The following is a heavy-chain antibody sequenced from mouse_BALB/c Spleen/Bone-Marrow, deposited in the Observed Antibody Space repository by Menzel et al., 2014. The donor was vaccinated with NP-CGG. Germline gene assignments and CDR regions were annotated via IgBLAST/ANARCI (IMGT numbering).Heavy chain of an antibody. J-gene: IGHJ4*01. CDR3: ARWDTTAMDY. Sequence: VQLQQSGAELMKPGASVKISCKATGYTFSSYWIEWVKQGPGHGLEWIGEILPGRGSTNYNEKFKGKATFTSDTSSNTAYMQLSSLTSEDSAVYYCARWDTTAMDYWGQGTSVTVSS. V-gene: IGHV1-9*01. CDR2: ILPGRGST. D-gene: IGHD1-1*01. CDR1: GYTFSSYW.